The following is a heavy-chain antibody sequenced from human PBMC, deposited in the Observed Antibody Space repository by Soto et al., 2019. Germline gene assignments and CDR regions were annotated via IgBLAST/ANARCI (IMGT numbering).Heavy chain of an antibody. D-gene: IGHD4-17*01. Sequence: PSETLSLTCTVSGGSISSSSYYWGWIHQPPGKGLEWIGSIYYSGSTYYNPSLKSRVTISVDTSKNQFSLKLSSVTAADTAVYYCARRYGPGFDYWGQGTLVTVSS. J-gene: IGHJ4*02. CDR3: ARRYGPGFDY. V-gene: IGHV4-39*07. CDR2: IYYSGST. CDR1: GGSISSSSYY.